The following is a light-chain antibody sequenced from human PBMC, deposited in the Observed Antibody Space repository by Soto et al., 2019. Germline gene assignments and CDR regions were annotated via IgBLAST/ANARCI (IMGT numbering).Light chain of an antibody. V-gene: IGLV2-23*02. J-gene: IGLJ1*01. CDR1: NSDVGSYNF. CDR3: CSDAGSSTYV. Sequence: QSALTQPASVSGSPGQSITISCTRTNSDVGSYNFVSWYQHHPGKAPQVMIFEVSKRPSGVSGRFSGSKSGNTASLTISGLQAEDEADYYCCSDAGSSTYVFGTGTKVTVL. CDR2: EVS.